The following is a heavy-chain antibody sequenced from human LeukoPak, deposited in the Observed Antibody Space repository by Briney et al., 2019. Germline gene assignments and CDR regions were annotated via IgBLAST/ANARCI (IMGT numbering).Heavy chain of an antibody. CDR1: GFILSDHF. J-gene: IGHJ4*02. D-gene: IGHD6-19*01. Sequence: GGSLRLSCAASGFILSDHFMDWVRQAPGKGLEWVGRTKNKASSYTTDYAASVEGRFSISRDDSKSSLYLQMNSLRAEDTAVYYCARIGSGWYWDYWGQGTLVTVSS. CDR3: ARIGSGWYWDY. CDR2: TKNKASSYTT. V-gene: IGHV3-72*01.